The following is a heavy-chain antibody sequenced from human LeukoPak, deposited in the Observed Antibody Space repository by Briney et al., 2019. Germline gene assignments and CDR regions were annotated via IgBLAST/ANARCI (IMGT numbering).Heavy chain of an antibody. V-gene: IGHV4-39*01. CDR2: IYYRGRT. CDR1: GGSISSGGYY. J-gene: IGHJ5*02. Sequence: SQTLSLTCTVSGGSISSGGYYWGWFRQPPGKGLEWIGSIYYRGRTYYKPSLKSRVTISVDTSENQFSLRLASVTAADTAVYHCAATYYYDSAAYLGNPWGQGTLVTVSS. D-gene: IGHD3-22*01. CDR3: AATYYYDSAAYLGNP.